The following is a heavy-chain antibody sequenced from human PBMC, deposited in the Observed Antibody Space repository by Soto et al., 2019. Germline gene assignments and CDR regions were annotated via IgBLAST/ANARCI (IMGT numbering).Heavy chain of an antibody. CDR2: INAGNGNT. Sequence: QVQLVQSGAEEKKPGASVKVSCKASGYTFTSYAMHWVRQAPGQRLEWMGWINAGNGNTKYSQKFQGRVTITRDTSASTAYMELSSLRSEDRAVYYCARCIVVVTALDYWGQGTLVTVSS. CDR1: GYTFTSYA. V-gene: IGHV1-3*05. D-gene: IGHD2-21*02. CDR3: ARCIVVVTALDY. J-gene: IGHJ4*02.